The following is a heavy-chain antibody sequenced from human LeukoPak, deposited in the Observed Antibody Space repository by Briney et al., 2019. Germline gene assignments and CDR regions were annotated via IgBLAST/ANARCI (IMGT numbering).Heavy chain of an antibody. CDR1: GYTLTELS. V-gene: IGHV1-24*01. CDR2: FDPEDGET. J-gene: IGHJ4*02. CDR3: ATVRLHSSSWYYFDY. Sequence: AASVKVSCKVSGYTLTELSMHWVRQAPGKGLEWMGGFDPEDGETIYAQKFQGRVTMTEDTSTDTAYMELSSLRSEDTAVYYCATVRLHSSSWYYFDYWGQGTLATVSS. D-gene: IGHD6-13*01.